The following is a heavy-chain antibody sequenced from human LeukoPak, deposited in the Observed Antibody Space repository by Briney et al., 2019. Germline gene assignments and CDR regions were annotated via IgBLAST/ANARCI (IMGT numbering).Heavy chain of an antibody. D-gene: IGHD5-24*01. V-gene: IGHV3-74*01. CDR1: GFTFSSYW. J-gene: IGHJ4*02. Sequence: GGSLRLSCAASGFTFSSYWMHWVRQAPGKGLVWVSRINSDGSSTSYADSVKGRFTISRDNAKNTLYLQTNSLRAEDTAVYYCAKADGYRRFDYWGQGTLVTVSS. CDR2: INSDGSST. CDR3: AKADGYRRFDY.